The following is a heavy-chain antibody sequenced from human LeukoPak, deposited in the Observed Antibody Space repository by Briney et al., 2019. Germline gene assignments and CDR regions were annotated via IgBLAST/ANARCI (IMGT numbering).Heavy chain of an antibody. CDR3: ARDGTVTTSYFDY. D-gene: IGHD4-17*01. J-gene: IGHJ4*02. V-gene: IGHV3-21*01. CDR2: ISSSSSYI. CDR1: GFTFSSYS. Sequence: GGSLRLSCAASGFTFSSYSMNWVRQAPEKGLEWVSSISSSSSYIYYADSVKGRFTISRDNAKNSLYLQMNSLRADDTAVYYCARDGTVTTSYFDYWGQGTLVTVPS.